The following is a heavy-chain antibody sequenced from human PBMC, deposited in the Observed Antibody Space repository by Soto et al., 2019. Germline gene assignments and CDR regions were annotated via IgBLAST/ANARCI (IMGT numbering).Heavy chain of an antibody. Sequence: QVQLVQSGAEVKKPGSSVKVSCKASGDTFSSYTISWVRQAPGQGLEWMGRIISVLGIPNYAQKFQGRLTITADKSTNTDYMEPTSLTSEDTAVYYCAREGGTSAFDIWGQGTVVTVAS. CDR2: IISVLGIP. CDR3: AREGGTSAFDI. D-gene: IGHD3-16*01. V-gene: IGHV1-69*08. CDR1: GDTFSSYT. J-gene: IGHJ3*02.